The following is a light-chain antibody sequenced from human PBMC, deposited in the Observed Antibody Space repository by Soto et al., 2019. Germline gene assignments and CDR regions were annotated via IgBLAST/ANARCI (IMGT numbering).Light chain of an antibody. CDR3: QQYAVSPIT. CDR1: QSVISNY. CDR2: AAS. V-gene: IGKV3-20*01. Sequence: IVLTQSPGTLSLSPGERATLSCRASQSVISNYLAWYQQKPGQAPRLLIYAASTRATGIPDRFSGSGSGTDFTLTISRLEPEDFAVFYCQQYAVSPITFGQGTRLEIK. J-gene: IGKJ5*01.